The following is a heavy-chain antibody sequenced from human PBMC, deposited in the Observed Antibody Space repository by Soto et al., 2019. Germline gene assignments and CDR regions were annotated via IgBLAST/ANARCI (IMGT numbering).Heavy chain of an antibody. CDR2: ISGSAIST. CDR3: VNWNDEDVD. Sequence: EVHLLESGGGFVQPAGSLRLSCVASGFTFSSYAMTWVRQAPGKGLEWVASISGSAISTEYADSVRGRFTISRDNSKNTVFLQMQSLRADDSATYYCVNWNDEDVDWGQGTLVAVSS. J-gene: IGHJ4*01. D-gene: IGHD1-1*01. V-gene: IGHV3-23*01. CDR1: GFTFSSYA.